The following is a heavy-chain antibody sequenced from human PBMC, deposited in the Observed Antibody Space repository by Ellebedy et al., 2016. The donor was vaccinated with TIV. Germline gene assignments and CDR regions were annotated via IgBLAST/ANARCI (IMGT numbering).Heavy chain of an antibody. Sequence: GESLKISCATSGFTFSDFAMHWVRQAPGKGLEWVAFIRSDGSSEFYADSVKGRFTISRDNAKNTLYLQMNSLRAEDTAVYYCVGRIFDIWGRGTLVSVSS. CDR2: IRSDGSSE. CDR1: GFTFSDFA. CDR3: VGRIFDI. J-gene: IGHJ2*01. V-gene: IGHV3-30*02.